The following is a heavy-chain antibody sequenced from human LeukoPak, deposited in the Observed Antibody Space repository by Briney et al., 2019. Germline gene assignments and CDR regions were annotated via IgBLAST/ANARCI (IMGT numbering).Heavy chain of an antibody. CDR2: ISWNGGNI. Sequence: GGSLRLSCAASGFTFESYAMHWVGQAPGKSLEWVSGISWNGGNIGYADSVKGRFTISRDNAENSLYLQMNSLRPEDTALYYCAKDSLLDTAMLIDYWGQGTLVTVSS. CDR1: GFTFESYA. D-gene: IGHD5-18*01. CDR3: AKDSLLDTAMLIDY. J-gene: IGHJ4*02. V-gene: IGHV3-9*01.